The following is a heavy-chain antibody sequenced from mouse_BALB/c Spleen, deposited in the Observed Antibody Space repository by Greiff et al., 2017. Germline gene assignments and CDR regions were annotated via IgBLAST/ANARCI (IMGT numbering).Heavy chain of an antibody. V-gene: IGHV5-9-4*01. CDR2: ISSGGSYT. CDR1: GFTFSSYA. CDR3: ARDAQGYFDV. J-gene: IGHJ1*01. Sequence: EVKVVESGGGLVKPGGSLKLSCAASGFTFSSYAMSWVRQSPEKRLEWVAEISSGGSYTYYPDTVTGRFTISRDNAKNTLYLEMSSLRSEDTAMYYCARDAQGYFDVWGAGTTVTVSS.